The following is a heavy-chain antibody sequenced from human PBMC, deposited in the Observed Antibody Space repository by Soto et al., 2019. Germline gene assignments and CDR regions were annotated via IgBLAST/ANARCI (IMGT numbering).Heavy chain of an antibody. D-gene: IGHD3-10*01. Sequence: PSETMSLTWAVQGDSSKGINWSWISPFHGKGPEWMGEINNVGSASYNPSVKRRLRFAVDTSKRQSSLTLSSVTAADTDVYYCARGGAHAVSRPGTYQVGYGLDVWGPGTTVTVSS. J-gene: IGHJ6*02. CDR3: ARGGAHAVSRPGTYQVGYGLDV. CDR1: GDSSKGIN. V-gene: IGHV4-34*01. CDR2: INNVGSA.